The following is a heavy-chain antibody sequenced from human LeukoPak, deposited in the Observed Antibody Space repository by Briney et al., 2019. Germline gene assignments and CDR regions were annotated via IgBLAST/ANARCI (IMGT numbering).Heavy chain of an antibody. CDR3: ARDHVDTAMVNY. J-gene: IGHJ4*02. CDR2: ISSSSSYI. D-gene: IGHD5-18*01. CDR1: GFTFSSCS. Sequence: PGGSLRLSCAASGFTFSSCSMNWVRQAPGKGLEWVSSISSSSSYIYYADSVKGRLTISRDNAKNSLYLQMNSLRAEDTAVYYCARDHVDTAMVNYWGQGTLVTVSS. V-gene: IGHV3-21*01.